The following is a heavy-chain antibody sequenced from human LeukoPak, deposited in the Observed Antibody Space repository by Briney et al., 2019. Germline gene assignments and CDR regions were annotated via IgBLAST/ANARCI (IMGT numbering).Heavy chain of an antibody. D-gene: IGHD3-22*01. Sequence: PGGSLRLSCAASGFTFSSYGMHWVRQAPGKGLEWVAVISYDGSNKYYADSVKGRFTISRDNSKNTLYLQMNSLRAEDTAVYYCARDAQRSSGYEYWGQGTLVTVSS. CDR3: ARDAQRSSGYEY. V-gene: IGHV3-30*03. CDR1: GFTFSSYG. CDR2: ISYDGSNK. J-gene: IGHJ4*02.